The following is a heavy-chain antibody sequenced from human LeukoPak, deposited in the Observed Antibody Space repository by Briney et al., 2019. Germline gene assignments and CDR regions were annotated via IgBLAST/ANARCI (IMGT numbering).Heavy chain of an antibody. J-gene: IGHJ1*01. D-gene: IGHD4-17*01. V-gene: IGHV3-30*18. CDR1: GFTFSSYG. CDR2: MVDDGSEK. Sequence: PGGSLRLSCAASGFTFSSYGMHWVRQAPDKGLEWMAVMVDDGSEKYYADSVRGRFTISRDNSKHTLYLQMNSLRPEDTAVYYCAKDSGDYEYFQHWGQGTLVTVSS. CDR3: AKDSGDYEYFQH.